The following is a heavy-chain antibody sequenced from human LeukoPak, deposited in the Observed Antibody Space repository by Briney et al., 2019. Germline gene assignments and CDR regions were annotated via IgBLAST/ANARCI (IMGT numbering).Heavy chain of an antibody. CDR1: GGTFSSHA. J-gene: IGHJ4*02. CDR3: ARGSLWFEELDYNPMDY. Sequence: ASVKVSCKASGGTFSSHAISWVRQAPGQGLEWMGRIIPIFGTANYAQKFQGRVTITTDESTSAAYMELSSLRSEDTAVYYCARGSLWFEELDYNPMDYWGQGTLVTVSS. CDR2: IIPIFGTA. V-gene: IGHV1-69*05. D-gene: IGHD3-10*01.